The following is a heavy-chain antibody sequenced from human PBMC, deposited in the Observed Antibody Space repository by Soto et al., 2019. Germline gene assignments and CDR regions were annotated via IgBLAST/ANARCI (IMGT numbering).Heavy chain of an antibody. CDR3: AITNPGYCSGGSCFEYFQH. Sequence: QVQLVQSGAEVKKPGSSVKVSCKASGGTFSSYAISWVRQAPGQGLEWMGGIIPIFGTANYAQKFQGRVTITADESTSTAYMELSSLRSEDTTVYYCAITNPGYCSGGSCFEYFQHWGQGTLVTVSS. V-gene: IGHV1-69*12. D-gene: IGHD2-15*01. CDR2: IIPIFGTA. CDR1: GGTFSSYA. J-gene: IGHJ1*01.